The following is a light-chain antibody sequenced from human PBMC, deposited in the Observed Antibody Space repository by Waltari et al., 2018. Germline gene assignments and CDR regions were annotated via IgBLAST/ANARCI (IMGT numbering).Light chain of an antibody. CDR3: SSYTSDSTLL. V-gene: IGLV2-14*03. CDR1: SSHVGHYKY. J-gene: IGLJ2*01. Sequence: QSALTQPASVSGSPGHPLTISSTGTSSHVGHYKYPSRYQQHPGKPPNLITFAVNNRPSGVSNRFSGSKSGNTASLIISGLQAEDEADYYCSSYTSDSTLLFGGGTKLTVL. CDR2: AVN.